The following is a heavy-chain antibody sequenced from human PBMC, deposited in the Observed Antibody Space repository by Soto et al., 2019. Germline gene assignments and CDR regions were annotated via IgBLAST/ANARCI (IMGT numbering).Heavy chain of an antibody. V-gene: IGHV4-30-4*01. CDR1: GGSISSGYYD. CDR2: IYYSGST. CDR3: ARGLGSPGST. Sequence: PSETLSLTCTVSGGSISSGYYDVSWIRQPPGKGLEWIGYIYYSGSTNYNPSLKSRVSISEDTSKNHFSLKLRSVTAADTAVYYCARGLGSPGSTWGQATLVTVSS. D-gene: IGHD1-26*01. J-gene: IGHJ5*02.